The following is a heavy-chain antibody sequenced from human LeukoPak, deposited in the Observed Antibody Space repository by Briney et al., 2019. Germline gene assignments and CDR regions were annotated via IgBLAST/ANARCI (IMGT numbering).Heavy chain of an antibody. V-gene: IGHV4-59*01. CDR1: GGSISSYY. CDR2: IYYSGST. D-gene: IGHD3-10*01. Sequence: SETLSLTCTVSGGSISSYYWSWIRQPPGKGLEWIGYIYYSGSTNYNPSLKSRVTISVDTSKNQFSLKLSSVTAADTAVYYCARVSVYGSGSYYMDVWGKGTAVTISS. J-gene: IGHJ6*03. CDR3: ARVSVYGSGSYYMDV.